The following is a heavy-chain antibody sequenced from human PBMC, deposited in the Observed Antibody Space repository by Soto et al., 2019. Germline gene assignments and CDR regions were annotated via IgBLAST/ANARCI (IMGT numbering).Heavy chain of an antibody. Sequence: QVQLQESGPGLVKPSQTLSLTCIVSGGSINSHDHYWSWIRQLPGKGLEWIGHIYRSGSTSYNPSLKVRLAIAIDTSPNQFSLSLSSVTAADTAVYFCARDKGGELLKGSGIDVWGQGTTVTVSS. CDR1: GGSINSHDHY. CDR2: IYRSGST. V-gene: IGHV4-31*03. D-gene: IGHD1-26*01. CDR3: ARDKGGELLKGSGIDV. J-gene: IGHJ6*02.